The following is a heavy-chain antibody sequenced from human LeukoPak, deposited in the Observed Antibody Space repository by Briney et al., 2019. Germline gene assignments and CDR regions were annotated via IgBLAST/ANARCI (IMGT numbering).Heavy chain of an antibody. CDR2: INWNGGST. CDR1: GFTFDDYG. D-gene: IGHD2-15*01. V-gene: IGHV3-20*04. J-gene: IGHJ4*02. CDR3: ARAPEYCSGGSCYSRANFDY. Sequence: GGSLRLSCAASGFTFDDYGMSWVRQAPGKGLKWVSGINWNGGSTGYADSVKGRFTISRDNAKNSLYLQMNSLRAEDTALYYCARAPEYCSGGSCYSRANFDYWGQGTLVTVSS.